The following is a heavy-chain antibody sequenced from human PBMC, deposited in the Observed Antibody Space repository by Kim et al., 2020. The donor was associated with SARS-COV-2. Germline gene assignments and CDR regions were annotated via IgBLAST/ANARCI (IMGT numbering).Heavy chain of an antibody. CDR2: TSGSGGRT. CDR1: GFTFGSYG. CDR3: AKGDSVVRGIINWPYYFAMDV. Sequence: GGSLRLSCVTTGFTFGSYGMNWVRRAPGQGLEWVSATSGSGGRTYYADSVKGRFTISRDNSKNTVYLQMNSLRVEDTAVYYCAKGDSVVRGIINWPYYFAMDVWGQGTLVTVSS. V-gene: IGHV3-23*01. J-gene: IGHJ6*02. D-gene: IGHD3-10*01.